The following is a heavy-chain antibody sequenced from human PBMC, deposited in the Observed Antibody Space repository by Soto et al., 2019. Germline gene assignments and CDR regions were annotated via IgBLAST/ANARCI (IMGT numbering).Heavy chain of an antibody. J-gene: IGHJ6*02. D-gene: IGHD4-17*01. Sequence: QIQLVQSGPEVKKHGTSVKVSCKASVFTSSRSVVQWGRHARVQLHEWIGWVVVGSGYTNYAQKFQERVTITRDMPTSTVYMELSSLRSEDTAVYYCAGPTVTTYDCYYGMDVWGQGTTVTVSS. CDR3: AGPTVTTYDCYYGMDV. CDR1: VFTSSRSV. CDR2: VVVGSGYT. V-gene: IGHV1-58*01.